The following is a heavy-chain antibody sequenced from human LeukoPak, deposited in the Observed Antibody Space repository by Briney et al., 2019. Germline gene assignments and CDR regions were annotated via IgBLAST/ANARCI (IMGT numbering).Heavy chain of an antibody. D-gene: IGHD4-17*01. CDR2: INAGNGNT. V-gene: IGHV1-3*01. CDR1: GYTFTSYA. J-gene: IGHJ6*02. CDR3: ARVRVFTVTTFRKSYYYYGMDV. Sequence: ASVKVSCKASGYTFTSYAMHWVRQAPGQRLEWMGWINAGNGNTKYSQKFQGRVTITKDTSASTAYMEPSSLRSEDTAVYYCARVRVFTVTTFRKSYYYYGMDVWGQGTTVTVSS.